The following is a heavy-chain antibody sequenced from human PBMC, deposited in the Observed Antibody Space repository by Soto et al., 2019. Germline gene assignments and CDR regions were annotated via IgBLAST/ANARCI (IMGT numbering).Heavy chain of an antibody. J-gene: IGHJ6*02. V-gene: IGHV3-23*01. CDR1: QFTLSSFV. CDR3: AVHLGQNYYTLDV. Sequence: EVQLLESGGGLIEPGGSLRLSCTGSQFTLSSFVMSWVRQVPGKGLEWLSCITASGGSTYYADSVKGRFSVSRDNSKNTLYLQLNSLEAEDTAVYHCAVHLGQNYYTLDVWGQGTTVHVSS. CDR2: ITASGGST.